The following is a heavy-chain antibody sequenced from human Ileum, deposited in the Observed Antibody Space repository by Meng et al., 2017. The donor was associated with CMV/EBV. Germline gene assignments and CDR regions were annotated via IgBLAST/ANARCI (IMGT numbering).Heavy chain of an antibody. V-gene: IGHV7-4-1*02. CDR2: IDTNTGNP. Sequence: CKTSGYTFTTNNILWVRQAPGQGPEWMGWIDTNTGNPTYAQDFTGRFVFSLDTSVNTAYLHISSLKAEDTAVYYCARDGLSGRYFDYWGQGSLVTVSS. D-gene: IGHD1-26*01. CDR1: GYTFTTNN. J-gene: IGHJ4*02. CDR3: ARDGLSGRYFDY.